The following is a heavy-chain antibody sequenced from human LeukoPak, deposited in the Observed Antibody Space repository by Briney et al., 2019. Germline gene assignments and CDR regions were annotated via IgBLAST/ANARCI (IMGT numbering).Heavy chain of an antibody. D-gene: IGHD2-15*01. J-gene: IGHJ4*02. CDR2: IYYSGNT. Sequence: SETLSLTCTVSGGSISSRGYYWGWIRQPPGKGLEWIGSIYYSGNTYYNPSLKSRVTISVDTSKNQFSLNLSSVTAADTAVYYCARLLGCCSGGSCYFRPFYFDYWGQGTLVSVSS. CDR1: GGSISSRGYY. CDR3: ARLLGCCSGGSCYFRPFYFDY. V-gene: IGHV4-39*01.